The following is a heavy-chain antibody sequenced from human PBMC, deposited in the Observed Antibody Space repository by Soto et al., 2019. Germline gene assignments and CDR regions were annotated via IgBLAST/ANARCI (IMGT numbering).Heavy chain of an antibody. V-gene: IGHV4-59*11. CDR3: ARVPAGYNFDS. D-gene: IGHD2-21*02. CDR2: VYYSGIT. CDR1: SGSMMSHY. Sequence: HVQLQESGPGLVKPSETLSLTCTVSSGSMMSHYWSWIRHPPGKGRVWIGYVYYSGITNYNPSLMIGVTISVDISKNRFSLRLCSVTAADTAVYYCARVPAGYNFDSWVQGTLFTVSS. J-gene: IGHJ5*01.